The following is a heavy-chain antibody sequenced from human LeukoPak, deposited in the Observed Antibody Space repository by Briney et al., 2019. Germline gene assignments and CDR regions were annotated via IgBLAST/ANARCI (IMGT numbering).Heavy chain of an antibody. Sequence: PSETLSLTCTVSGGSMRNSYWNWIRQRPGKRLGWIGYMYYSGSENYNPSLRSLVSMSVDRSKKQISLKLTSVTAADTAVYYCARDVAEDAVNGEYGWFEPSGQGTLVTVSS. J-gene: IGHJ5*02. D-gene: IGHD2-2*01. V-gene: IGHV4-59*01. CDR2: MYYSGSE. CDR1: GGSMRNSY. CDR3: ARDVAEDAVNGEYGWFEP.